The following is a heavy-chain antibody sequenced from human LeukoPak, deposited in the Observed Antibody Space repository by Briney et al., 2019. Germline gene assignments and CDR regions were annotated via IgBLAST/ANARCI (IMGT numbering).Heavy chain of an antibody. CDR2: IYYSGST. D-gene: IGHD3-3*01. CDR3: ARERRFLEWLPEDYFDY. CDR1: GGSFSGYY. V-gene: IGHV4-59*01. Sequence: SETLSLTCAVYGGSFSGYYWSWIRQPPGKGLEWIGYIYYSGSTNYNPSLKSRVTISVDTSKNQFSLKLSSVTAADTAVYYCARERRFLEWLPEDYFDYWGQGTLVTVSS. J-gene: IGHJ4*02.